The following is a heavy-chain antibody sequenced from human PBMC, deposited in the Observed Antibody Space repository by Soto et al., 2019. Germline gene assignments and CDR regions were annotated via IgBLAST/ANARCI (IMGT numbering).Heavy chain of an antibody. V-gene: IGHV3-23*01. D-gene: IGHD2-15*01. CDR2: ISGSGGST. CDR3: ATISGGSSGTYYYMDV. CDR1: GFTFSSYA. J-gene: IGHJ6*03. Sequence: GGSLRLSCAASGFTFSSYAMSWVRQAPGKGLEWVSAISGSGGSTYYADSVKGRFTISRDNSKNTLYLQMNSLRAEDTAVYYCATISGGSSGTYYYMDVWGKGTTVTVSS.